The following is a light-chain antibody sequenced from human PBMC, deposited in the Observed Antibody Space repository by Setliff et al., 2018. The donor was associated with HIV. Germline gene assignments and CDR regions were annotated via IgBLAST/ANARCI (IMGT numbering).Light chain of an antibody. Sequence: QSVLTQPPSASGTPGQRVTISCSGSSSNIGRNTVNWYQQLPGTAPKLLIYTNNQRPSGAPDRFSGSKSGTSASLAISGLQSEDEADYHCASWDDSLNGWVFGGGTK. CDR3: ASWDDSLNGWV. CDR2: TNN. V-gene: IGLV1-44*01. CDR1: SSNIGRNT. J-gene: IGLJ3*02.